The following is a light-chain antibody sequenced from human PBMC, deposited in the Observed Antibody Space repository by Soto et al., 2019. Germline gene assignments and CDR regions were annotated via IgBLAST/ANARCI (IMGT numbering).Light chain of an antibody. J-gene: IGKJ1*01. V-gene: IGKV1-27*01. CDR1: QDISNY. Sequence: DLQRTPYPSSQYASLGDRVTITCRASQDISNYLAWYQQKPEKVPKLLIYAASTLQSGVPSRFSGSGSGTDFTLTISSLQPEDFATYYCQKYNSAPQTFGQGTKVDIK. CDR2: AAS. CDR3: QKYNSAPQT.